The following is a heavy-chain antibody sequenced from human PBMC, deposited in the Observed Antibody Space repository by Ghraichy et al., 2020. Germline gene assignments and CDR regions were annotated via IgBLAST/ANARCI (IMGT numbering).Heavy chain of an antibody. V-gene: IGHV4-4*07. CDR3: ARAEDDYPTVTTKTIYYYGMDV. D-gene: IGHD4-17*01. J-gene: IGHJ6*02. CDR1: GGSISSYY. Sequence: SETLSLTCTVSGGSISSYYWSWIRQPAGKGLEWIGRIYTSGSTNYNPSLKSRVTMSVDTSKNQFSLKLSSVTAADTAVYYCARAEDDYPTVTTKTIYYYGMDVWGQGTTVTVSS. CDR2: IYTSGST.